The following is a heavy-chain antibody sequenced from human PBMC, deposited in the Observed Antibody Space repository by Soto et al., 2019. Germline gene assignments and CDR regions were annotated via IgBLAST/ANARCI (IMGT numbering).Heavy chain of an antibody. CDR2: IDWADDT. V-gene: IGHV2-5*02. Sequence: QVTLRESGPTLVKPTQTLTLTCTFSGFSLTSSGVAVGWIRQPPGKALEWLASIDWADDTHYNPSLKNRAIITGDPSKNQVALTMAHMDPTDPATYYCARIIWLRFEFWGQGTPGTVSS. D-gene: IGHD6-19*01. CDR1: GFSLTSSGVA. J-gene: IGHJ4*02. CDR3: ARIIWLRFEF.